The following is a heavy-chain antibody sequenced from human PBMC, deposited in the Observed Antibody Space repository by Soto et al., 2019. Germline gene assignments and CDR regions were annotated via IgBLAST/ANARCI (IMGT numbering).Heavy chain of an antibody. V-gene: IGHV3-23*01. Sequence: PGGSLRLSCAASGFSFGSYALSWVRQAPGKGLKWVSTISGSDGKTFYADSVKGRFSISRDTSQSTLYLQMNSLRADDTAVYYCARGPARPYYAFWSGSGLGFDPWGQGTLVTVSS. J-gene: IGHJ5*02. CDR1: GFSFGSYA. CDR3: ARGPARPYYAFWSGSGLGFDP. D-gene: IGHD3-3*01. CDR2: ISGSDGKT.